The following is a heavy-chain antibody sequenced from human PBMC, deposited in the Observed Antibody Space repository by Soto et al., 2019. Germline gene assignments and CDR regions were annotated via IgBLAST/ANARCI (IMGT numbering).Heavy chain of an antibody. CDR1: GYTFTGYY. Sequence: ASVKVSCKASGYTFTGYYMHWVRQAPGQGLEWMGWINPNSGGTNYAQKFQGWVTMTRDTSISTAYMELSRLRSDDTAVYYCAREYYDFWSGYPRSYYYGMDVWGQGTTVTVSS. CDR3: AREYYDFWSGYPRSYYYGMDV. CDR2: INPNSGGT. J-gene: IGHJ6*02. D-gene: IGHD3-3*01. V-gene: IGHV1-2*04.